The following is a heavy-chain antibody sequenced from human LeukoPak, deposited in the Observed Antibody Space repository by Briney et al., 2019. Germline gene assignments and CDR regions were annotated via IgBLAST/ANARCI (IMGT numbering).Heavy chain of an antibody. J-gene: IGHJ5*02. Sequence: ASVKVSCKASGYTFTGYYMHWVRQAPGQGLEWMGWINPNSGGTNYAQKFQGRVTMTRDTSISTAYMELSRLRSDDTAVYYCARDGSGRRNWFDPWGQGTLVTVSS. V-gene: IGHV1-2*02. CDR1: GYTFTGYY. D-gene: IGHD3-10*01. CDR2: INPNSGGT. CDR3: ARDGSGRRNWFDP.